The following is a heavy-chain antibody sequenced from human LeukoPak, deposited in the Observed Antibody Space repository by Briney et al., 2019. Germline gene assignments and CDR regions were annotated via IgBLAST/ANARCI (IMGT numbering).Heavy chain of an antibody. J-gene: IGHJ6*03. CDR3: ARDHVLRFLEWGPHNSAVLYYYYYYMDV. Sequence: GGSLRLSCAASGFTFSSYAMHWVRQAPGKGLEYVSAISSNGGSTYYANSVKGRFTISRDNSKNTLYLQMGSLRAEDMAVYYCARDHVLRFLEWGPHNSAVLYYYYYYMDVWGKGTTVTVSS. D-gene: IGHD3-3*01. V-gene: IGHV3-64*01. CDR1: GFTFSSYA. CDR2: ISSNGGST.